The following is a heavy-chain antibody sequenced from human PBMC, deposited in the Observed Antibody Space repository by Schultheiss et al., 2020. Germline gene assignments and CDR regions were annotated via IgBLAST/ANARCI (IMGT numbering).Heavy chain of an antibody. Sequence: SETLSLTCAVYGGSFSGYYWSWIRQPPGKGLEWIGYIYYSGSTNYNPSLKSRVTISVDTSKNQFSLKLSSVTAADTAVYYCARQGDYYESSGYYYHAFDMWGQGTMVTVSS. CDR3: ARQGDYYESSGYYYHAFDM. CDR2: IYYSGST. J-gene: IGHJ3*02. D-gene: IGHD3-22*01. V-gene: IGHV4-59*08. CDR1: GGSFSGYY.